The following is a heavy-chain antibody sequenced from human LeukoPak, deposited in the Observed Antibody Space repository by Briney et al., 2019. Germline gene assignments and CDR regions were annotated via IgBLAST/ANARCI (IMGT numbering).Heavy chain of an antibody. Sequence: GGSLRLSCAASGFTFSSYWMHWVRQAPGKGLVWVSRINSDGSSTSCADSVKGRFTISRDNAKNTLYLQMNSLRAEDTAVYYCARAYYDFWSGYYKDYYYYYYMDVWGKGTTVTVSS. D-gene: IGHD3-3*01. J-gene: IGHJ6*03. CDR3: ARAYYDFWSGYYKDYYYYYYMDV. CDR1: GFTFSSYW. V-gene: IGHV3-74*01. CDR2: INSDGSST.